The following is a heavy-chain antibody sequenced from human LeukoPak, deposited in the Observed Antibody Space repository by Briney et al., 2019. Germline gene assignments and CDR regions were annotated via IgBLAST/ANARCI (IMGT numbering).Heavy chain of an antibody. V-gene: IGHV1-2*02. Sequence: GASVKVSCKASGYTFTGYYMHWVRQAPGQELEWMGWINPNSGGTNSTQKFQGRVTMTRDTSIGAAYMALSLLRSNDTAVYSCARRDRDGDTPLDYWGQGTLVTVSS. CDR1: GYTFTGYY. D-gene: IGHD5-24*01. J-gene: IGHJ4*02. CDR2: INPNSGGT. CDR3: ARRDRDGDTPLDY.